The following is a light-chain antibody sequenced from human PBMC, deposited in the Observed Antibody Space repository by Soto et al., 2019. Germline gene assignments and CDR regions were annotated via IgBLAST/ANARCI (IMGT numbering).Light chain of an antibody. CDR3: HQYNSYTWT. CDR1: QSISSW. J-gene: IGKJ1*01. CDR2: DAS. Sequence: DIQMTQSPSTLSASVGDRVTITCRASQSISSWLAWYQQKPGKAPKLLIYDASSLESGVPSRFSGSGSGTEFTLTISGLQPDDFATYYCHQYNSYTWTFGQGTKVDIK. V-gene: IGKV1-5*01.